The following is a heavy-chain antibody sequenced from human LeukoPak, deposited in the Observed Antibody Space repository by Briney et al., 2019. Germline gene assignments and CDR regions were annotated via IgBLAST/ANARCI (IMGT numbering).Heavy chain of an antibody. CDR2: INPNSGGT. CDR3: ARIGYNHYFDY. D-gene: IGHD5-24*01. CDR1: GYTFTDYY. Sequence: GASVKVSCKASGYTFTDYYLHWVRQAPGQGLEWMGWINPNSGGTNYAQTFQGRVTMTRDTSITTAYMKLSRLRSDDTAVYFCARIGYNHYFDYWGQGTLVTVSS. J-gene: IGHJ4*02. V-gene: IGHV1-2*02.